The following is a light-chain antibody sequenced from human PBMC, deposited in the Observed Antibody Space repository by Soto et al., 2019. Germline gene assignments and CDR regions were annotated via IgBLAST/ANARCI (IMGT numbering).Light chain of an antibody. Sequence: DVQLTQAPSTLSASVGYRVTITCRASQSIGNWLAWYQQKPGKAPNLLIYDASTLENGVPSRFSGSASGTDLTLTISSLQPYDFANYYCQQYNSYSPRTFGQGTKVDIK. V-gene: IGKV1-5*01. CDR3: QQYNSYSPRT. J-gene: IGKJ1*01. CDR2: DAS. CDR1: QSIGNW.